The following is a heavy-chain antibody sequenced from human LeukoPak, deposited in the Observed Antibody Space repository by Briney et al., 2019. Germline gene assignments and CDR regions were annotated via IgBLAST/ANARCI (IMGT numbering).Heavy chain of an antibody. CDR2: MNPNSGNT. J-gene: IGHJ4*02. CDR3: ARGSGGVPSFDY. Sequence: ASVKVSCKASGYTFSNYDINWVRQATGQGLEWMGWMNPNSGNTGYAQKFQGRVTITRNTSISTAYMELSSLRSEDTAVYYCARGSGGVPSFDYWGQGTLVTVSS. CDR1: GYTFSNYD. D-gene: IGHD3-10*01. V-gene: IGHV1-8*01.